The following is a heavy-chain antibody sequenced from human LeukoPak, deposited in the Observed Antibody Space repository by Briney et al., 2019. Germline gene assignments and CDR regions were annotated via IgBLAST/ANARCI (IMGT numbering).Heavy chain of an antibody. CDR3: AREHTIAATGTHWFAP. Sequence: GRSLRLSCAASGFAFSRYGMHWLRQAPGTGPEWVAVMWYDGSNEAYADSVRGRFTISRDNSENRLYLQMSSLRVEDTAVYYCAREHTIAATGTHWFAPWGQGTLVTVSS. J-gene: IGHJ5*02. V-gene: IGHV3-33*01. CDR1: GFAFSRYG. CDR2: MWYDGSNE. D-gene: IGHD6-13*01.